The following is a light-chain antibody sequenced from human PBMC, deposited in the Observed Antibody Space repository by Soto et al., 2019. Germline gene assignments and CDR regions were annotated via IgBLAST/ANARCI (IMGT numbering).Light chain of an antibody. J-gene: IGLJ1*01. V-gene: IGLV2-11*01. CDR3: AAWDDSLNGYG. CDR2: DVN. CDR1: SSDVGSYKS. Sequence: QSALTQPRSVSASPGQSVTISCTGTSSDVGSYKSVSWYQQYPGKAPKLMIYDVNKRPSGVPDRFSGSKSGNTASLTISGLQAEDESDYYCAAWDDSLNGYGFGTGTKLTVL.